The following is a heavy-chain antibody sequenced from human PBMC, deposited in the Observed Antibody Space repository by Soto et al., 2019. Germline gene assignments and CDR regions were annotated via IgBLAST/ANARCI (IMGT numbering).Heavy chain of an antibody. CDR3: ARDLRYQLLRYNWFDP. V-gene: IGHV1-69*13. D-gene: IGHD2-2*01. Sequence: SVKVSCKASGGTFSSYAISRVRQAPGQGLEWMGGIIPIFGTANYAQKFQGRVTITADESTSTAYMELSSLRSEDTAVYYCARDLRYQLLRYNWFDPWGQGTLVTVSS. CDR2: IIPIFGTA. J-gene: IGHJ5*02. CDR1: GGTFSSYA.